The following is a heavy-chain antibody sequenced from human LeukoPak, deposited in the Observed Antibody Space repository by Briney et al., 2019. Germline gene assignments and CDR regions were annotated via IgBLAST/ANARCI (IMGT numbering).Heavy chain of an antibody. V-gene: IGHV4-30-2*01. Sequence: SETLSLTCTVSGGSISSGGYYWSWIRQPPGKGLEWIGFIQDGGSTSYNSSLKSRVAISVDRSKNQFSLTLSSVTAADTAIYYCARDSPKRYSGSYFDYWGQGTLVTVSS. J-gene: IGHJ4*02. D-gene: IGHD1-26*01. CDR3: ARDSPKRYSGSYFDY. CDR1: GGSISSGGYY. CDR2: IQDGGST.